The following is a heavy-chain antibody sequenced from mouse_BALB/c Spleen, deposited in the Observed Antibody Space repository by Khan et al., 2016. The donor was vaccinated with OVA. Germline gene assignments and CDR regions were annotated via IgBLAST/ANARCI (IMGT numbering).Heavy chain of an antibody. D-gene: IGHD1-1*01. V-gene: IGHV5-9-3*01. Sequence: EVELVESGGGLVQPGGSLKLSCAASGFTFSSYAMSWVRQTPEKRLEWVATISSGGNYTYYPASVKGRFTISRDNAKSTLYLQMSSLRYEDTAMFYGARPPFTTVVATSYWFFDVWGAGTTVTVAS. CDR3: ARPPFTTVVATSYWFFDV. J-gene: IGHJ1*01. CDR2: ISSGGNYT. CDR1: GFTFSSYA.